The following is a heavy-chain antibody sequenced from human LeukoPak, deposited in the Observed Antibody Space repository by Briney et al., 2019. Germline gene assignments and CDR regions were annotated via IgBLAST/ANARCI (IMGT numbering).Heavy chain of an antibody. CDR3: ARKPIINNAWYYFDC. D-gene: IGHD1/OR15-1a*01. V-gene: IGHV4-30-2*01. CDR2: IYHSGST. Sequence: PSETLSLTCTVSGGSISSGNYYWSWLRQPPGKGLEWIGYIYHSGSTYYNPSFKSRVTISVDRSKNQFSLKLSSVTAADTAVYYCARKPIINNAWYYFDCWGQGILVAVSS. CDR1: GGSISSGNYY. J-gene: IGHJ4*02.